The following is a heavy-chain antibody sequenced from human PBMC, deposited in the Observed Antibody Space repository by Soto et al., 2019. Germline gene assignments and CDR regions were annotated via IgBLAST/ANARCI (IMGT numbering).Heavy chain of an antibody. D-gene: IGHD1-1*01. V-gene: IGHV3-23*01. CDR3: AKKMFGTTENIYFDY. CDR1: GFTFSSYT. J-gene: IGHJ4*02. Sequence: PGGSMRLSWEAAGFTFSSYTMGWVRQAPGRGLEWVSVIGGDGISTYYADSVKGRFTISRDNSKNTLSLQMNSLRAEDTATYYCAKKMFGTTENIYFDYWGQGVLVTVSS. CDR2: IGGDGIST.